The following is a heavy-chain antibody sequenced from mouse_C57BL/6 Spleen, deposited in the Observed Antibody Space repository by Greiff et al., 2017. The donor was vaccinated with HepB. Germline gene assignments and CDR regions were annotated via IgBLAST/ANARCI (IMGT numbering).Heavy chain of an antibody. CDR3: AREHDGYYFDY. CDR2: ISYDGSN. J-gene: IGHJ2*01. Sequence: ESGPGLVKPSQSLSLTCSVTGYSITSGYYWNWIRQFPGNKLEWMGYISYDGSNNYNPSLKNRISITRDTSKNQFFLKLNSVTTEDTATYYCAREHDGYYFDYWGQGTTLTVSS. V-gene: IGHV3-6*01. CDR1: GYSITSGYY. D-gene: IGHD2-3*01.